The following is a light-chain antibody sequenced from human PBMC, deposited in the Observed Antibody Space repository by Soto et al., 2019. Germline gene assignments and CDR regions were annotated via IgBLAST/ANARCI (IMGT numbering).Light chain of an antibody. CDR2: DAS. CDR1: QSISSW. Sequence: DIQMSQSPSTLSASVGDRVTITCRASQSISSWLAWYQQKPGKAPKLLIYDASSLESGVPSRFSGSGSGTEFTLTIISLQPDDFATYYCQQYNRYSRTFGQGTKVDIK. V-gene: IGKV1-5*01. CDR3: QQYNRYSRT. J-gene: IGKJ1*01.